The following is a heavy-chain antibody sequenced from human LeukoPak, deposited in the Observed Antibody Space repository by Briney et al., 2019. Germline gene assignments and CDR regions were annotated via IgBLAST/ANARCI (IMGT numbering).Heavy chain of an antibody. D-gene: IGHD5-18*01. J-gene: IGHJ4*02. Sequence: SETLSHTCTVSGGSISSYYWSWIRQPPGKGLEWIGYIYYSGSTNYNPSLKSRVTISVDTSKNQFFLKLSSVTAADTAVYYCARDFSGYRYGYYDYWGQGTLVTVSS. CDR3: ARDFSGYRYGYYDY. V-gene: IGHV4-59*01. CDR1: GGSISSYY. CDR2: IYYSGST.